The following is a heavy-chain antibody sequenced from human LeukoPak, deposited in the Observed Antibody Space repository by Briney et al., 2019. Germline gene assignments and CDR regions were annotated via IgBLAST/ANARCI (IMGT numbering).Heavy chain of an antibody. CDR2: IYYSKNT. D-gene: IGHD5-18*01. CDR3: VSPRGFSYGYFDY. V-gene: IGHV4-39*01. CDR1: GGSISSSSAY. Sequence: SETLSLTCTVSGGSISSSSAYWGWIREPPGKGLVWIGSIYYSKNTYYNPSLKSRVTISADTSQNQFSLTLGSVSATDTAVYYCVSPRGFSYGYFDYWGQGTLVTVSS. J-gene: IGHJ4*02.